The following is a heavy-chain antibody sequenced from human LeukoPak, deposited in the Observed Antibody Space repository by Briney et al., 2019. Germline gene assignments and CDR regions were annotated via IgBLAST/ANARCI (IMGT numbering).Heavy chain of an antibody. CDR3: TTGRDY. V-gene: IGHV3-15*01. CDR1: GFTFSNAW. Sequence: AGGSRRLSCAVSGFTFSNAWMTWVRQAPGKGLEWVGRIKSKAHGGTKDYAAPVKGRFTISGDDSENTVFLQMNSLKIEDTAVYYCTTGRDYWGQGTLVTVSS. J-gene: IGHJ4*02. CDR2: IKSKAHGGTK.